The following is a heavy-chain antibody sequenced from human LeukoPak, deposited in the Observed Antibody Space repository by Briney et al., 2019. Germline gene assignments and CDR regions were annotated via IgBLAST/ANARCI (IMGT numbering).Heavy chain of an antibody. CDR2: ISSRGSTI. J-gene: IGHJ6*03. D-gene: IGHD3-3*01. CDR1: GSTFSDYY. CDR3: ARVITIFGVVIIDYYYYMDV. V-gene: IGHV3-11*04. Sequence: GGSLRLSCAVSGSTFSDYYMSWIRQAPGKGLEGVSYISSRGSTIYYADSVKGRLTISRDNAKNSLYLQMNSLRAEDTAVYYCARVITIFGVVIIDYYYYMDVWGKGTTVTVSS.